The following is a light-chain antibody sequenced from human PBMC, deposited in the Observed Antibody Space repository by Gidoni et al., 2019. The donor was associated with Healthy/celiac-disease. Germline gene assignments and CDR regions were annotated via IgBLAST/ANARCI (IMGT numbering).Light chain of an antibody. CDR1: QSVSSY. J-gene: IGKJ4*01. V-gene: IGKV3-11*01. CDR3: QQRSNWPPT. CDR2: DAS. Sequence: EIVLTQSPATLSLSPGERATLSGRASQSVSSYLAWYQQKPGQAPRLLIYDASNRATGIPARFSGSGSGTDFTLTISSLDPEDFAVYYCQQRSNWPPTFGGGTKVEIK.